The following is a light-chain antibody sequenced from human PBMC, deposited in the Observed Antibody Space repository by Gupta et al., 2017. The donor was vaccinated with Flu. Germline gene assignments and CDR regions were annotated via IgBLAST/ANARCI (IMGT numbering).Light chain of an antibody. CDR1: QRISSK. CDR3: QQYDTWPPWT. CDR2: DAY. Sequence: SCRASQRISSKVAWYQQKPGQAPRLLIYDAYTRPTGVPVRFSGGGSGTEFTLTINSLQSEDFAIYYCQQYDTWPPWTLGQGTKVEIK. V-gene: IGKV3-15*01. J-gene: IGKJ1*01.